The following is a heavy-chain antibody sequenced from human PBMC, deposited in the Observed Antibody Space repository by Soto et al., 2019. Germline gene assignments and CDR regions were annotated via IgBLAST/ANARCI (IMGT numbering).Heavy chain of an antibody. CDR3: ARVTDYYGSGSSN. Sequence: QVQLQESGPGLVKSSETLSLTCTVSGGSISSYYWSWIRQPPGKGLEWIGYIYYSGSTNYNPSLKSRVTISVDTSKNQFSLKLSSVTAADTAVYYCARVTDYYGSGSSNWGQGTLVTVSS. CDR1: GGSISSYY. J-gene: IGHJ4*02. V-gene: IGHV4-59*01. D-gene: IGHD3-10*01. CDR2: IYYSGST.